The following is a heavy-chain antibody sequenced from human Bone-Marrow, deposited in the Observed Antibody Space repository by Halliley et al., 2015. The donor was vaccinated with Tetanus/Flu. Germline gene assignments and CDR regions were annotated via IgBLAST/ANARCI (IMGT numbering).Heavy chain of an antibody. CDR2: INQDGSQK. Sequence: EWVANINQDGSQKYYVDSVKGRFTISKDNARNSLYLQMNSLTTGDTAVYYCARAVGGSDCAWDQGTLVSVSS. CDR3: ARAVGGSDCA. D-gene: IGHD2-21*02. V-gene: IGHV3-7*04. J-gene: IGHJ5*02.